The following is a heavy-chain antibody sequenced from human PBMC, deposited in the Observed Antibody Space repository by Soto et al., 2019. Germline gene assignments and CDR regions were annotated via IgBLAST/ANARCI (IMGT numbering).Heavy chain of an antibody. V-gene: IGHV3-21*01. Sequence: EVQLVESGGGLVKPGGSVRLSCAASGFPFSDYSMNWVRQAPGKGLEWVSSISSTSSYIYFADSVKGRFIISRDNAKNSLYLQMNSLRAEDTAVYYCARDDLAAEFSHWGQGTLVTVSS. J-gene: IGHJ4*02. CDR2: ISSTSSYI. CDR3: ARDDLAAEFSH. CDR1: GFPFSDYS. D-gene: IGHD6-13*01.